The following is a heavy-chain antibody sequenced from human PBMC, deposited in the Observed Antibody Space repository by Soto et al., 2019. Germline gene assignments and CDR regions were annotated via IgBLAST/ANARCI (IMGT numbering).Heavy chain of an antibody. CDR2: INHSGST. J-gene: IGHJ4*02. Sequence: SETLSLTCAVYGGSLSGYYWSWIRQPPGKGLEWIGEINHSGSTNYNPSLKSRVTISVDTSKNQFSLKLSSVTAADTAVYYCARGSDTYYYDSSGYYYFDYWGQGTLVTVSS. CDR3: ARGSDTYYYDSSGYYYFDY. V-gene: IGHV4-34*01. D-gene: IGHD3-22*01. CDR1: GGSLSGYY.